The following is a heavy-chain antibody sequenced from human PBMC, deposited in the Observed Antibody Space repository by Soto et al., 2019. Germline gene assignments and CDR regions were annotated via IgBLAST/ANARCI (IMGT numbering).Heavy chain of an antibody. D-gene: IGHD1-1*01. CDR1: GFIFSSYV. Sequence: EVQLLESGGGSVQPGGSLRPSCEASGFIFSSYVMSWVRQAPGKGLEWVSSISGSGSRTYYADSVKGRFTISRDNSRNTLYLQMNNLRAEDTAVYYCAKDTKYNWNDVFDYWGQGTQVTVSS. CDR2: ISGSGSRT. J-gene: IGHJ4*02. V-gene: IGHV3-23*01. CDR3: AKDTKYNWNDVFDY.